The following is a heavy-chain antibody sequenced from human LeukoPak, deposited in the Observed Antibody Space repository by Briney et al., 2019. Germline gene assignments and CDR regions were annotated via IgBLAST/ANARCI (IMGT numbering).Heavy chain of an antibody. CDR3: ARKVSIRGGFH. Sequence: SETLSLTCAVYGGSFSGYYWSWLRQPPGKGLEWIGEINHSGSTNYNPSLKSRITISVDTSKNQFSLKLISVTAADTAVYYCARKVSIRGGFHWGQGTLVTVSS. V-gene: IGHV4-34*01. CDR1: GGSFSGYY. J-gene: IGHJ4*02. D-gene: IGHD2-21*01. CDR2: INHSGST.